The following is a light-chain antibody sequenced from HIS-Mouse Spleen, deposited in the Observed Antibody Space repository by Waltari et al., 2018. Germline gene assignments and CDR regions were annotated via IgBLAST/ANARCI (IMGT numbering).Light chain of an antibody. CDR3: AAWDDSLSGV. CDR2: RNN. J-gene: IGLJ2*01. Sequence: QSVLTQPPSASGTPGQRVTISCSGSSSNIGSNYVYWYQQPPGPAPKLLIYRNNQRPSGVPDRFSGSKSGTSASLAISGLRSEDEADYYCAAWDDSLSGVFGGGTKLTVL. V-gene: IGLV1-47*01. CDR1: SSNIGSNY.